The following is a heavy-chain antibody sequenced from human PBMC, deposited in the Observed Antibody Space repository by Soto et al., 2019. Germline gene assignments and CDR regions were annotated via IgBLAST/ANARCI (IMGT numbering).Heavy chain of an antibody. Sequence: SETLSLTCTVSGATISSGGYYWSWIRQHPGKGLEWIGYIYYSGITYYNPSLKSRVTISVDTSGNQFSLTLSSVTAADTAVYYCARVGAELATAYYFDYWGQGTLVTVSS. D-gene: IGHD2-15*01. CDR1: GATISSGGYY. J-gene: IGHJ4*02. V-gene: IGHV4-31*03. CDR2: IYYSGIT. CDR3: ARVGAELATAYYFDY.